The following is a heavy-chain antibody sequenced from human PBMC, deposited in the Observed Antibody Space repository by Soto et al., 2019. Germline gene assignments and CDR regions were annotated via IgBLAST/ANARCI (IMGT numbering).Heavy chain of an antibody. CDR1: GFTFSSYS. D-gene: IGHD3-10*02. CDR3: ARAVVRLSYYYMDV. J-gene: IGHJ6*03. CDR2: ISSSSSTI. V-gene: IGHV3-48*02. Sequence: GGSLRLSCAASGFTFSSYSMNWVRQAPGKGLEWVSYISSSSSTIYYADSVKGRFTISRDNAKNSLYLQMNSLRDEDTAVYYCARAVVRLSYYYMDVWGKGTTVTVSS.